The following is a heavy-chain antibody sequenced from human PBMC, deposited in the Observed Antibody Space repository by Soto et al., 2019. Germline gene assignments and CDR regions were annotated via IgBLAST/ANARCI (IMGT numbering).Heavy chain of an antibody. CDR1: GRSFSGYY. J-gene: IGHJ4*02. CDR2: INHSGST. CDR3: ARGRIAARRDPYFDY. V-gene: IGHV4-34*01. D-gene: IGHD6-6*01. Sequence: PSETLSLTCAVYGRSFSGYYWSWIRQPPGKGLEWIGEINHSGSTNYNPSLKSRVTISVDTSKNQFSLKLSSVTAADTAVYYCARGRIAARRDPYFDYWGQGTLVTVSS.